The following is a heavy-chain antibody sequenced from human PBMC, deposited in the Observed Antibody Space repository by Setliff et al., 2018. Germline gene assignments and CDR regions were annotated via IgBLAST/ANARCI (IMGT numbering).Heavy chain of an antibody. CDR2: FYSSGAT. CDR1: GGYINSGGFY. D-gene: IGHD3-10*01. J-gene: IGHJ4*02. Sequence: SETLSLTCTVSGGYINSGGFYWSWLRQPAGQRLEWIGHFYSSGATDYNLSLKSRVTISLDTSKNQFSLKLTSVTAADTAVYFCARESATLGEFPLYYFDYWGQGIPVTVSS. CDR3: ARESATLGEFPLYYFDY. V-gene: IGHV4-61*09.